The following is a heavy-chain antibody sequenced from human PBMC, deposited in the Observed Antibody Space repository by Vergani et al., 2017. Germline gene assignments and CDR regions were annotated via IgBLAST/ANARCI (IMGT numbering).Heavy chain of an antibody. CDR1: GFTFSSYS. CDR2: ISSSSSYI. Sequence: EVQLVESGGGLVKPGGSLRLSCAASGFTFSSYSMNWVRQAPGKGLEWVSSISSSSSYIYYADSVKGRFTIPRDNAKNSLYLQMNSLRAEDTAVYYCARDLTRGSSWYGAFYIWGQGTMVTV. J-gene: IGHJ3*02. D-gene: IGHD6-13*01. V-gene: IGHV3-21*01. CDR3: ARDLTRGSSWYGAFYI.